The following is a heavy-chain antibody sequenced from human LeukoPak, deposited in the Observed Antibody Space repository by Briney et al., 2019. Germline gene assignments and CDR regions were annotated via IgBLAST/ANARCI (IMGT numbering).Heavy chain of an antibody. D-gene: IGHD1-26*01. V-gene: IGHV3-48*01. J-gene: IGHJ4*02. Sequence: GGSLRLSCAASGFTFSSYNMNWVRQAPGKGLEWVSYINSGSSTIYYADSVKGRFTISRDNAKNSLYLQMNSLRAEDTAVYYCARDRGSYYRGDYWGRGTLVTVSS. CDR2: INSGSSTI. CDR3: ARDRGSYYRGDY. CDR1: GFTFSSYN.